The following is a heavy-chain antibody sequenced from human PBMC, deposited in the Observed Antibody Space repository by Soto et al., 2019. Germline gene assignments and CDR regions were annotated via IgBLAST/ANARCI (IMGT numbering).Heavy chain of an antibody. Sequence: QVQLVQSGGEVKKPGASVKVSCKASAYTFTNYGISWVRQAPGPGLEWMGWISAYNGNINYAQKFRGRGTMTTDTSTCSAYLEVRSLRSDDTAVYDCAWSGSSWNLREFDSWGQGTLVTVSS. CDR2: ISAYNGNI. CDR1: AYTFTNYG. V-gene: IGHV1-18*01. CDR3: AWSGSSWNLREFDS. J-gene: IGHJ4*02. D-gene: IGHD6-13*01.